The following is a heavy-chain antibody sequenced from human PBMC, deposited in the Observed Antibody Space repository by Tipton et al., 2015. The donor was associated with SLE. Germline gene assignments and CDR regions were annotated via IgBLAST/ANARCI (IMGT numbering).Heavy chain of an antibody. D-gene: IGHD3-3*01. CDR3: ARAPDILRFLEWSGDYYGMDV. Sequence: SLRLSCAASGFTFSSYWMHWVRQAPGKGLVWVSRINSDGSSTSYADSVKGRFTISRDNAKNTLYLQMNSLRVEDTAVYYCARAPDILRFLEWSGDYYGMDVWGQGTAVTVSS. CDR1: GFTFSSYW. J-gene: IGHJ6*02. V-gene: IGHV3-74*01. CDR2: INSDGSST.